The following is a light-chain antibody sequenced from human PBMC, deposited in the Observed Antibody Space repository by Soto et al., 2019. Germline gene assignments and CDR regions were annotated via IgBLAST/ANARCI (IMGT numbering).Light chain of an antibody. V-gene: IGLV3-9*01. CDR3: QIWDSSIV. J-gene: IGLJ2*01. CDR1: NIGSKN. Sequence: SYELSQPLSVSVALGQTARITCGGNNIGSKNVHWYQQKPGQAPVLVIYRDANRSSGIPERFSGSNSGNTATLTISRGQAGDEVDYYGQIWDSSIVFGGGTKLTVL. CDR2: RDA.